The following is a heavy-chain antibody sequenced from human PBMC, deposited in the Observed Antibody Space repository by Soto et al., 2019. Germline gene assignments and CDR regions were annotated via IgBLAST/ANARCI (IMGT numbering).Heavy chain of an antibody. CDR2: INPTGSMT. D-gene: IGHD5-12*01. CDR3: ARDTGYDHDAFDI. Sequence: ASVKVSCKASGYSFITSYYMHWVRQAPGQGLEWMGIINPTGSMTKYSQRFQGRLTTTRDTSTSTDYMELTTLTSEDTAVYFCARDTGYDHDAFDIWGQGTMVTVSS. J-gene: IGHJ3*02. CDR1: GYSFITSYY. V-gene: IGHV1-46*01.